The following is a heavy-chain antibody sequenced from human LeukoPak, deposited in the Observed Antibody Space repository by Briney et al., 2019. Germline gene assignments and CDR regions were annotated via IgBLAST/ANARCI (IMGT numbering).Heavy chain of an antibody. V-gene: IGHV1-46*01. CDR3: ARRSIAARPVRWAFDI. CDR1: GYTFTSYY. J-gene: IGHJ3*02. Sequence: ASVKVSCKASGYTFTSYYMHWVRQAPGQGLEWMGIINLSGGSTSYAQKFQGRVTMTRDMSTSTVYMELSSLRSEDTAVYYCARRSIAARPVRWAFDIWGQGTMVTVSS. CDR2: INLSGGST. D-gene: IGHD6-6*01.